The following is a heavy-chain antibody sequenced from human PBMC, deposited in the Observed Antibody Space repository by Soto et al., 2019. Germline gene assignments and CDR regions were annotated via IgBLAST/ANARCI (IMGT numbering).Heavy chain of an antibody. J-gene: IGHJ6*02. CDR1: GFSLSNARMG. Sequence: QVTLKESGPVLVKPTETLTLTCTVSGFSLSNARMGVSWIRQPPGKALEWLAHIFSNDEKSYTTSLKSRLTISKDTSKSQVELTMTNMHRVDTATYYCARTHEGYDFGSGYYKHRRIFYGTDVWGQGTTVTVSS. D-gene: IGHD3-3*01. CDR2: IFSNDEK. V-gene: IGHV2-26*01. CDR3: ARTHEGYDFGSGYYKHRRIFYGTDV.